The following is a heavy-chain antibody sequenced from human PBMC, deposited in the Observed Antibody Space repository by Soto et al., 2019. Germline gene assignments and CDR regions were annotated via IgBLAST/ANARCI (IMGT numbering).Heavy chain of an antibody. D-gene: IGHD3-22*01. Sequence: QVQLVESGGGVVQPGRSLRLSCAASGFSFSSYAMHWVRQAPGKGLEWVAVISYDGSNKYYADSVKGRFTISRDNSKNTLYLQMNSLRAEDTAVYYCARTVVIKSAFDIRGQGTMVTVSS. CDR2: ISYDGSNK. J-gene: IGHJ3*02. CDR1: GFSFSSYA. CDR3: ARTVVIKSAFDI. V-gene: IGHV3-30-3*01.